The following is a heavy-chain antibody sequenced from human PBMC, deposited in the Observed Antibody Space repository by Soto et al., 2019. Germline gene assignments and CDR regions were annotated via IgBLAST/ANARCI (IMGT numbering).Heavy chain of an antibody. CDR3: ARVEWLQEEGTHY. D-gene: IGHD5-12*01. Sequence: QVQLQESGPGLVKPSQTLSLTCTVSGGSISSGGYYWSWIRQHPGKGLEWIGYIYYSGSTYYNPSPKSRVTISVNTSKKPFSLKLSSVTAAETAVYYCARVEWLQEEGTHYWGQGTLVTVSS. V-gene: IGHV4-31*03. J-gene: IGHJ4*02. CDR2: IYYSGST. CDR1: GGSISSGGYY.